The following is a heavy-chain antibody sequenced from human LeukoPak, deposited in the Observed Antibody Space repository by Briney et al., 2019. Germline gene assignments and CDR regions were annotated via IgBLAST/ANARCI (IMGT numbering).Heavy chain of an antibody. CDR2: IGSVGEST. CDR1: GFNFITAA. Sequence: GGSLRLSCAASGFNFITAAMTWVRQAPGKGLEWVSLIGSVGESTYYADSVKGRFTISRDNVNHTLFLQMNSLRVEDTAMYYCVKDIQLSTWGLGTMVTVSS. D-gene: IGHD5-24*01. CDR3: VKDIQLST. V-gene: IGHV3-23*01. J-gene: IGHJ3*01.